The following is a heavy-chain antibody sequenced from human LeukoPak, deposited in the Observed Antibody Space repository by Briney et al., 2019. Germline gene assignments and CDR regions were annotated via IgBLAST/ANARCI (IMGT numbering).Heavy chain of an antibody. CDR3: ATTAISLGY. V-gene: IGHV4-34*01. J-gene: IGHJ4*02. CDR1: GGSFSGYY. D-gene: IGHD1-26*01. Sequence: PSETLSLTCAVYGGSFSGYYWSWIRQPPGKGLEWIGSMNYRGSTNYNPSLKSRVTISVDTSKNQFSLKLSSVTAADTAVYYCATTAISLGYSGEGTLVTVSS. CDR2: MNYRGST.